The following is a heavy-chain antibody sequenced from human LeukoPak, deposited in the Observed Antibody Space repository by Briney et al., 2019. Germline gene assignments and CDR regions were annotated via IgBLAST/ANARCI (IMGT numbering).Heavy chain of an antibody. V-gene: IGHV3-23*01. Sequence: TGGSLRLSCAASGFTFRSYAMNWVRQAPGKGLEWVSVISGSGSSTYYADSVKGRFTISRDNSKNTLYLQMNSLRAEDTAVYYCARDSFRTFRYYSSGLHWYFDLWGRGTLVTVSS. CDR1: GFTFRSYA. J-gene: IGHJ2*01. CDR3: ARDSFRTFRYYSSGLHWYFDL. D-gene: IGHD6-19*01. CDR2: ISGSGSST.